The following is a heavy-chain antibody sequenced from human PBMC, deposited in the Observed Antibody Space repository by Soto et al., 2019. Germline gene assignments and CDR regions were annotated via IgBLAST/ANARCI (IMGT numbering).Heavy chain of an antibody. D-gene: IGHD6-13*01. Sequence: SETQSLTCTVSGGSISSGGYYWSWIRQHPGKGLEWIGYIYYSGSTYYNPSLKSRVTISVDTSKNQFSLKLSSVTAADTAVYYCARLPSSWYYFDYWGQGTLVTVSS. CDR3: ARLPSSWYYFDY. CDR1: GGSISSGGYY. J-gene: IGHJ4*02. V-gene: IGHV4-31*03. CDR2: IYYSGST.